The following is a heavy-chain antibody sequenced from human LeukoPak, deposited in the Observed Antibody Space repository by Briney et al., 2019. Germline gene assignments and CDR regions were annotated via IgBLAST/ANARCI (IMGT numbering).Heavy chain of an antibody. Sequence: RTSETLSLTCTVSGGSLSSYYWSWIRQPPGKGLEWIGYIFYSVTTNYNPSLKSRVTISVDTSKKQFSLKLSSVTAAVTAVYYCARRNYNWNGSSDVFDIWGQGTMVTVSS. D-gene: IGHD1-1*01. CDR3: ARRNYNWNGSSDVFDI. V-gene: IGHV4-59*01. CDR1: GGSLSSYY. J-gene: IGHJ3*02. CDR2: IFYSVTT.